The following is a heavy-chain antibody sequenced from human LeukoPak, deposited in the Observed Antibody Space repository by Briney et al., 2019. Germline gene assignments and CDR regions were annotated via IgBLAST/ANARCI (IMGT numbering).Heavy chain of an antibody. V-gene: IGHV3-74*03. CDR1: GFTLSSYW. J-gene: IGHJ4*02. CDR3: ARGGQKGSFDY. Sequence: QPGGSLRLSCAASGFTLSSYWMHWVRQAPGKGLVWVSCIHRNGSPTTYADSVKGRFTISGDNAKNTLHLQMSSLRAEDTAVYYCARGGQKGSFDYWGQGTLVTVSS. CDR2: IHRNGSPT.